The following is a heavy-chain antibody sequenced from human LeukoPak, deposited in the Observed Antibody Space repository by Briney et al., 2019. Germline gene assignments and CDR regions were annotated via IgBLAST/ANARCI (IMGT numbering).Heavy chain of an antibody. CDR3: ARPVEIATGDLGY. D-gene: IGHD5-24*01. V-gene: IGHV1-69*05. CDR1: GGTFSSYA. Sequence: SVKVSCKASGGTFSSYAISWVRQAPGQGLEWMGRIIPIFGTANYAQKFQGRVTITTDESTSTAYMELSSLRSEDTAVYYCARPVEIATGDLGYWGQGTLVTVSS. J-gene: IGHJ4*02. CDR2: IIPIFGTA.